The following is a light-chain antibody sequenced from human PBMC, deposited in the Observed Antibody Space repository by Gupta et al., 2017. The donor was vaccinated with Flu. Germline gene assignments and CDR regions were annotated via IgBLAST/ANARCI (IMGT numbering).Light chain of an antibody. CDR3: CSSSNIPTLHCL. Sequence: QSALTQPASVSGSPGQSITISCTGSRSDIGDYDYVSWYQQHPGKDPKLSICHGSHRPSGVSNRFSCSKSGNTDSLTISRLQTEDEAEYDCCSSSNIPTLHCLFGGGTKLTVL. J-gene: IGLJ2*01. CDR1: RSDIGDYDY. CDR2: HGS. V-gene: IGLV2-14*03.